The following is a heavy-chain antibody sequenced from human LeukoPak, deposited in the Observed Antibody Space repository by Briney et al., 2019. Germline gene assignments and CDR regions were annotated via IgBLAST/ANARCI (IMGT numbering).Heavy chain of an antibody. CDR2: IYSGGST. J-gene: IGHJ4*02. D-gene: IGHD3-22*01. CDR3: ARGGDSSYYGDY. V-gene: IGHV3-66*01. CDR1: GFTVSSNY. Sequence: GGSLRLSCAASGFTVSSNYMNWVRQAPGEGLEWVSLIYSGGSTHYADSVKGRFTISRDNSKNTLYLQMNSLRAEDTAVYYCARGGDSSYYGDYWGQGTLVTVSS.